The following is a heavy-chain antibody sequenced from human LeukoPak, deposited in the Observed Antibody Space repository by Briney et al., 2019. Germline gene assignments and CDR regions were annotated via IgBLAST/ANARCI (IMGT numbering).Heavy chain of an antibody. CDR1: GFTFSSYW. D-gene: IGHD2-2*01. J-gene: IGHJ5*02. Sequence: GGSLRLSCAASGFTFSSYWMHWVRQAPGKELVWVSRINSDGSSTSYADSVKGRFTISRDNAKNTLYLQMNSPRAEDTAVYYCAREDIVVVPAAISWFDPWGQGTLVTVSS. CDR2: INSDGSST. CDR3: AREDIVVVPAAISWFDP. V-gene: IGHV3-74*01.